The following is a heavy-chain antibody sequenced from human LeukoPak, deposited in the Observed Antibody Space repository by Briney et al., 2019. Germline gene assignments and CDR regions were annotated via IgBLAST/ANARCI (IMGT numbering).Heavy chain of an antibody. CDR3: ARDSVYCSSTSCINWFDP. J-gene: IGHJ5*02. CDR2: ISSSSSYI. D-gene: IGHD2-2*01. Sequence: GGSLRLSCAASGFTFSSYSMNWVRQAPGKGLEWVSSISSSSSYIYYADSVKGRFTISRDNAKNSLYLQMNSLRAEDTAVYYCARDSVYCSSTSCINWFDPWGQGTLVTVSS. CDR1: GFTFSSYS. V-gene: IGHV3-21*01.